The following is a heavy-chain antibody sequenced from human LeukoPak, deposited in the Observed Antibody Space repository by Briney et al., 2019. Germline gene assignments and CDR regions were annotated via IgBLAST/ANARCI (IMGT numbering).Heavy chain of an antibody. J-gene: IGHJ3*02. D-gene: IGHD5-18*01. CDR1: GGSISSYY. Sequence: SETLSLTCTVSGGSISSYYWSWIRQPPGKGLEWIGYIYYSGSTNYNPSLKSRVTISVETSKNQFSLKLSSATAADTAVYYCASTGIQLWNYAFDIWGQGTMVTVSS. CDR2: IYYSGST. CDR3: ASTGIQLWNYAFDI. V-gene: IGHV4-59*08.